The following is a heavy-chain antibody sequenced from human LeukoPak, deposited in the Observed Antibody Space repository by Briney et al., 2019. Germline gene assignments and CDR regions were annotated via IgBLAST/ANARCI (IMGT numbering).Heavy chain of an antibody. CDR3: ARLVVAATNWFDP. D-gene: IGHD2-15*01. CDR2: IYYSGST. V-gene: IGHV4-39*01. Sequence: SETLSLTCTVSGGSISSSSYYWGWIRQPPGKGLEWIGSIYYSGSTYYNPSLKSRVTISVDTSKNQFSLKLSSVTAAGTAVYYCARLVVAATNWFDPWGQGTLVTVSS. J-gene: IGHJ5*02. CDR1: GGSISSSSYY.